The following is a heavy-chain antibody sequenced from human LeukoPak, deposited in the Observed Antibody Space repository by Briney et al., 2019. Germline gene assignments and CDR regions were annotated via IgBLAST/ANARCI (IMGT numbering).Heavy chain of an antibody. CDR3: ARPVVGCNDGSSGYSDAFYI. J-gene: IGHJ3*02. D-gene: IGHD3-22*01. CDR2: MNPNSGNT. CDR1: VYTFTRYD. V-gene: IGHV1-8*01. Sequence: ASVKVSCKASVYTFTRYDLHWLRQTTGQGLEWMGWMNPNSGNTGYAQKFQGRVTMTRNTSISTAYMELSSLRSEDTAVYYCARPVVGCNDGSSGYSDAFYIWGQGTMDTVSS.